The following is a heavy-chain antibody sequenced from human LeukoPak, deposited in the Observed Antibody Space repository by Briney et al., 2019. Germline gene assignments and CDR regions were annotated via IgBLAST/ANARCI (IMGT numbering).Heavy chain of an antibody. CDR2: IYYTGST. D-gene: IGHD3-22*01. J-gene: IGHJ4*02. CDR1: GGSITSYY. Sequence: PSETLSLTCTVSGGSITSYYWNWIRQPPGKGLEWIGYIYYTGSTDYNPSLKSRVTISVDTSKNQFSLRLSSVTAADTAVYYCARDRRGYYDSSGHFDYWGQGTLVTVSS. V-gene: IGHV4-59*01. CDR3: ARDRRGYYDSSGHFDY.